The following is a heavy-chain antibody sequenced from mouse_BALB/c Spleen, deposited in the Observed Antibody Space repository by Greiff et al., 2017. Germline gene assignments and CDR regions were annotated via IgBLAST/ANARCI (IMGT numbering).Heavy chain of an antibody. CDR2: IWAGGST. D-gene: IGHD1-1*01. V-gene: IGHV2-9*02. CDR1: GFSLTSYG. J-gene: IGHJ2*01. Sequence: VKLVESGPGLVAPSQSLSITCTVSGFSLTSYGVHWVRQPPGKGLEWLGVIWAGGSTNYNSALMSRLSISKDNSKSQVFLKMNSLQTDDTAMYYCARENYGSRGPLDDWGQGTTLTVSS. CDR3: ARENYGSRGPLDD.